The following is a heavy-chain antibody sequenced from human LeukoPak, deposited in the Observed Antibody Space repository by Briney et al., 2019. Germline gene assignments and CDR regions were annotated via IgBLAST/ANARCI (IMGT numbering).Heavy chain of an antibody. CDR1: GGSFSGYY. V-gene: IGHV4-34*01. CDR2: INHSGST. CDR3: ARAMIVGAAPQGFDP. D-gene: IGHD1-26*01. J-gene: IGHJ5*02. Sequence: SETLSLTCAVYGGSFSGYYWSWIRQPPGKGLEWIGEINHSGSTNYNPSLKSRVTISVDTSKNQFSLKLNSVTAADTAVYYCARAMIVGAAPQGFDPWGQGTLVTVSS.